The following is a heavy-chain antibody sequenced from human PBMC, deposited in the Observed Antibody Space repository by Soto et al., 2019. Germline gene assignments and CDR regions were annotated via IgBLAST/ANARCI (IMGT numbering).Heavy chain of an antibody. CDR1: GFTFSSYN. Sequence: QVQLVESGGGVVQPGGSLRLSCTASGFTFSSYNMHWVRQAPGKGLEWVAVIAYHGSDKNYADSVKGRFTISRDNSKNTLYLQMNRLTADDTAVYYCAKGGSSSSFDYWGQGTLVTVSS. V-gene: IGHV3-30*18. CDR3: AKGGSSSSFDY. J-gene: IGHJ4*02. CDR2: IAYHGSDK. D-gene: IGHD6-6*01.